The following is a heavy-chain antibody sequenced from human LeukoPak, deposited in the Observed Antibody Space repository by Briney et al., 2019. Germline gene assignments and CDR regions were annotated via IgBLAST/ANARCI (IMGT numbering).Heavy chain of an antibody. CDR1: GFTYSSYW. V-gene: IGHV3-7*01. Sequence: PGGSLRLSCAASGFTYSSYWMSWVRQAPGKGLEWVANIKQDGSEKYYVDSVKGRFTISRDNAKNSLYLQMNSLRAEDTAVYYCARVLHDYYDSSGYYNTLFDYWGQGTLVTVSS. D-gene: IGHD3-22*01. CDR2: IKQDGSEK. J-gene: IGHJ4*02. CDR3: ARVLHDYYDSSGYYNTLFDY.